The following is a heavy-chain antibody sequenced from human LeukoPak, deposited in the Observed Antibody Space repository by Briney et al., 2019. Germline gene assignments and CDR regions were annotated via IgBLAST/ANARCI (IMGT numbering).Heavy chain of an antibody. CDR1: GFTFSSYA. D-gene: IGHD4-17*01. J-gene: IGHJ5*02. CDR3: AKALSGDYEHWFDP. V-gene: IGHV3-23*01. Sequence: PGGSLRLSCAASGFTFSSYAMSLVRQAPGKGLGWVSAISGSGGSTYYADSVKGRFTISRDNSKNTLYLQMISLRAEDTAVYYCAKALSGDYEHWFDPWGQGTLVTVSS. CDR2: ISGSGGST.